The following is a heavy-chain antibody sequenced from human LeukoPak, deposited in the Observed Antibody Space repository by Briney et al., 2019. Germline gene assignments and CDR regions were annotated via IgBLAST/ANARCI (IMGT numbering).Heavy chain of an antibody. Sequence: GASVKVSCKASGYTFTGYYMHWVRQAPGQGLEWMGWINPNSGGTNYAQKFQGRVTMTRDTSISTAYMELSRLRSDDTAVYYCARDLPRGSTSCYRTEYNWFDPWGQGTLVTVSS. J-gene: IGHJ5*02. D-gene: IGHD2-2*02. CDR2: INPNSGGT. V-gene: IGHV1-2*02. CDR3: ARDLPRGSTSCYRTEYNWFDP. CDR1: GYTFTGYY.